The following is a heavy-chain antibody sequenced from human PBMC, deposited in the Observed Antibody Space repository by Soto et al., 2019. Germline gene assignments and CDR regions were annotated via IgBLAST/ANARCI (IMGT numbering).Heavy chain of an antibody. CDR1: GYTFTGYY. Sequence: GASVKVSCKASGYTFTGYYMHWVRQAPGQGLEWMGWINPNSGGTNYAQKFQGRVTMTRDTSISPAYMELSRLRSDDTAVYSWARGYGVFDAFDIWGQGTMVTVSS. CDR3: ARGYGVFDAFDI. D-gene: IGHD4-17*01. J-gene: IGHJ3*02. CDR2: INPNSGGT. V-gene: IGHV1-2*02.